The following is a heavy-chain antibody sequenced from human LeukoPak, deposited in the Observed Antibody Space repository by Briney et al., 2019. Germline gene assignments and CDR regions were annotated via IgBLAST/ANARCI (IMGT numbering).Heavy chain of an antibody. CDR3: ARDHNPYIPIDKFDTYNWFDP. Sequence: EASVTVSCKASGYTFTGYYMHWVRQAPGQGLEWMGRINPNSGGTNYAQKFQGRVTMTRDTSISTAYMELSRLRSDDTAVYYCARDHNPYIPIDKFDTYNWFDPWGQGTLVTVSS. CDR1: GYTFTGYY. J-gene: IGHJ5*02. CDR2: INPNSGGT. V-gene: IGHV1-2*06. D-gene: IGHD3-9*01.